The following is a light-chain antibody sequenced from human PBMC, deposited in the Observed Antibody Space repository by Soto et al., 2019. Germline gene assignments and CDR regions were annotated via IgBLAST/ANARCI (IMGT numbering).Light chain of an antibody. Sequence: EIVMTQSPATLSVSPGERATLSCRASQSVSSNLAWYQQKPGQAPRLLIYGASTRATGIPARFSGSGSGTAFTLTISSLQSEDFAVYYCQQYNNWLHTFGQGTKLEIK. V-gene: IGKV3-15*01. J-gene: IGKJ2*01. CDR2: GAS. CDR1: QSVSSN. CDR3: QQYNNWLHT.